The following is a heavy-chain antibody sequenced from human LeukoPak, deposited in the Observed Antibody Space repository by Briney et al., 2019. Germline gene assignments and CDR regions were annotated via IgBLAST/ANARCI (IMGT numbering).Heavy chain of an antibody. Sequence: GGSLRLSCAASGFTFSTYAIHWVRQAPGKGLEWVAIISNDGINKYYADSVKGRFTISRDNSDNTLFLQMNNLGLEDTAMYYCVRDLVQNEDYYYMDVWGKRTKVTVSS. CDR2: ISNDGINK. CDR1: GFTFSTYA. CDR3: VRDLVQNEDYYYMDV. J-gene: IGHJ6*03. V-gene: IGHV3-30*01. D-gene: IGHD3-16*02.